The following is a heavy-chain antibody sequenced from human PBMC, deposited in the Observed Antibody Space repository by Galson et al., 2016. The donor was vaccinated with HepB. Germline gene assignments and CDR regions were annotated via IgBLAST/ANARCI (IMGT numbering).Heavy chain of an antibody. CDR3: AGSLTGPYDFLVAIYNDYAMDV. CDR1: GYTFDSYW. D-gene: IGHD3-3*01. J-gene: IGHJ6*02. Sequence: QSGAEVKKPGESLKISCRGSGYTFDSYWIGWVRQMPGKGLEWMAIIYPGDFDIRYSPSFQGQVTISVDKSISTAYLQWSSLTASDTAMYYCAGSLTGPYDFLVAIYNDYAMDVWGQGTTVIVS. V-gene: IGHV5-51*01. CDR2: IYPGDFDI.